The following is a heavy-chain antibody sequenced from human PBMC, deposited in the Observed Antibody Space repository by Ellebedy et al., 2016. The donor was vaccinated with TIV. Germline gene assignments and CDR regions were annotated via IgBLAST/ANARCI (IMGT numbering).Heavy chain of an antibody. CDR2: ISFNGLNT. CDR3: ATRLGATVLDS. CDR1: GFTIEYCG. V-gene: IGHV3-30*03. J-gene: IGHJ4*02. Sequence: PGGSLRLSCVAYGFTIEYCGMHWVRQAPGKGPEWVAVISFNGLNTYSSDSVKGRFTISRDNSNNTVYLQMNSLRHEDTAVYYCATRLGATVLDSWGQGTLVTVSS. D-gene: IGHD1-26*01.